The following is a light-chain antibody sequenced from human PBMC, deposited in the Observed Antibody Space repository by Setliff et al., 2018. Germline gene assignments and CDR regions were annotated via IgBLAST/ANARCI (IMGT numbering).Light chain of an antibody. V-gene: IGLV1-40*01. CDR1: SSNIGAGYD. Sequence: QSVLTQPPSVSGAPGQRVTISCTGRSSNIGAGYDVHWYQQFPATAPRLLISEHNNRPSGVPDRFSASKSGSSASLDISGLQAEDEADYYCQTYDTSLSGVVFGGGTKGTVL. CDR2: EHN. CDR3: QTYDTSLSGVV. J-gene: IGLJ2*01.